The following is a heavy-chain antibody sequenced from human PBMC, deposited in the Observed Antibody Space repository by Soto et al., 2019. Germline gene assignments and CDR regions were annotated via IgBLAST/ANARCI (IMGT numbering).Heavy chain of an antibody. V-gene: IGHV3-23*01. J-gene: IGHJ4*02. CDR3: AKDGHATVTTGPYYFDY. Sequence: GGSLRLSCAASGFTFSSYAMSWVRQAPGKGLEWVSAISGSGGSTYYADSVKGRFTISRDNSKNTLYLQMNSLRAEDTAVYYCAKDGHATVTTGPYYFDYWGQGTLVTVSS. D-gene: IGHD4-4*01. CDR1: GFTFSSYA. CDR2: ISGSGGST.